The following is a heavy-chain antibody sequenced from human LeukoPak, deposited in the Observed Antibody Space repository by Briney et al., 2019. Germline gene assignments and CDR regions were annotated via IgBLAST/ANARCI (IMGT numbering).Heavy chain of an antibody. CDR2: IYTSGTT. Sequence: SETLSLTCTVSGGSISSGRYYWNWIRQPAGKGLEWIGRIYTSGTTNYNPSLKSRVTISIDTSKNQFSLILSSVTAADTAVYFCARDFGDGDYYFQYWGRGTLVTVSS. CDR3: ARDFGDGDYYFQY. D-gene: IGHD4-17*01. V-gene: IGHV4-61*02. CDR1: GGSISSGRYY. J-gene: IGHJ4*02.